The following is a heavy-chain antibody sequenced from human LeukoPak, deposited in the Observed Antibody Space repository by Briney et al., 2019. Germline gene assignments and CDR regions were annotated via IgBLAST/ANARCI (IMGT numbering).Heavy chain of an antibody. J-gene: IGHJ4*02. CDR1: GYTFSDYY. CDR3: AREGREFGPHKLAGFDY. CDR2: INPSSGGT. V-gene: IGHV1-2*02. D-gene: IGHD3-16*01. Sequence: ASVKVSCKPSGYTFSDYYLHWVRQAPGQGLEWMGWINPSSGGTKNAQKFQGRVTMTRDTSISTGYMELSRLRSDDTAVYYCAREGREFGPHKLAGFDYWGQGTLVTVSS.